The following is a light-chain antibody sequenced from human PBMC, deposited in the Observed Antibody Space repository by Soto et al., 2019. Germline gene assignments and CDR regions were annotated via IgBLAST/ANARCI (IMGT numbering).Light chain of an antibody. CDR1: QSVSTN. CDR2: GAS. Sequence: EIVMTQSPATLSVSPGERATLSCRASQSVSTNLVWYQQKPGQAPRLLIYGASTRATGVPGRFSGTGSGTEFPPTISSLQFGDFAVYYWQQLNHWGTFGQGTKG. V-gene: IGKV3-15*01. CDR3: QQLNHWGT. J-gene: IGKJ1*01.